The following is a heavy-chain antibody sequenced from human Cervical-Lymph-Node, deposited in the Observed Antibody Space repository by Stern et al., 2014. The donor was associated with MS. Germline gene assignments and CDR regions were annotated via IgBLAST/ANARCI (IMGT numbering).Heavy chain of an antibody. D-gene: IGHD3-10*01. Sequence: VQLVESGAEVKKPGASVKVSCKASGYSFTGYFLHWVRQAPGQGLEWMGWINPNSGDTNYAQKFHGRVTMTRDSSSSTAYMEPSSLRSDDTAVYYCARDGRSSYGSGSYYSSGYWGQGTLVTVSS. CDR3: ARDGRSSYGSGSYYSSGY. CDR1: GYSFTGYF. J-gene: IGHJ4*02. CDR2: INPNSGDT. V-gene: IGHV1-2*02.